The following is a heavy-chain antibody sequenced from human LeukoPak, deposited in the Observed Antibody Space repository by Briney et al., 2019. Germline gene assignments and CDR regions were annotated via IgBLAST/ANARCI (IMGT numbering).Heavy chain of an antibody. CDR2: IYYSGST. CDR1: GGSISNYY. V-gene: IGHV4-59*01. CDR3: ARRGITMVRGVFGAFDI. J-gene: IGHJ3*02. Sequence: SETLSLTCTVSGGSISNYYWSWIRQPPGKGLEWIGYIYYSGSTNYNPSLKSRVTISVDTSKNQFSLKLSSVTAADTAVYYCARRGITMVRGVFGAFDIWGQGTMVTVSS. D-gene: IGHD3-10*01.